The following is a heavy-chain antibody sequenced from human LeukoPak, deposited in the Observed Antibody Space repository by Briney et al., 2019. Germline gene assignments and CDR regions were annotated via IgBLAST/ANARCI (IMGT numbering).Heavy chain of an antibody. D-gene: IGHD4-17*01. CDR2: LYYSGST. J-gene: IGHJ4*02. V-gene: IGHV4-59*12. CDR3: AREDYGDRYYFDY. Sequence: SETLSLTCTVSGASINSYYWSWIRQPPGKGLEWIGYLYYSGSTNYNPSLKSRVAISVDTSKKQISLKLRSVTAADTAVYYCAREDYGDRYYFDYWGQGTLVTVSS. CDR1: GASINSYY.